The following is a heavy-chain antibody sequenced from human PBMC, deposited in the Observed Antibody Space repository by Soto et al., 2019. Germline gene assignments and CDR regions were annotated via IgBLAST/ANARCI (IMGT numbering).Heavy chain of an antibody. V-gene: IGHV1-2*02. CDR1: GYTFTGYY. CDR2: INPNSGGT. D-gene: IGHD3-9*01. CDR3: ARDRGLEYYDILTGYYQHDAFDI. J-gene: IGHJ3*02. Sequence: GASVKVSCKASGYTFTGYYMHWVRQAPGQGLGWMGWINPNSGGTNYAQKFQGRVTMTRDTSISTAYMELSRLRSDDTAVYYCARDRGLEYYDILTGYYQHDAFDIWGQGTMVTVSS.